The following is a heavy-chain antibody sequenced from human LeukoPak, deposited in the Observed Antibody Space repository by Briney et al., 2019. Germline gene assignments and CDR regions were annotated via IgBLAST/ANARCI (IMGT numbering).Heavy chain of an antibody. J-gene: IGHJ4*02. CDR2: ISYDGSNK. D-gene: IGHD3-3*02. V-gene: IGHV3-30*18. Sequence: GGSLRLSCAASGFTFSSYGMHWVRQAPGKGLEWVAVISYDGSNKYYADSVKGRFTISRDNSKNTLYLQMNSLRAEDTAVYYCAKLAPWWGQGTLVTVSS. CDR3: AKLAPW. CDR1: GFTFSSYG.